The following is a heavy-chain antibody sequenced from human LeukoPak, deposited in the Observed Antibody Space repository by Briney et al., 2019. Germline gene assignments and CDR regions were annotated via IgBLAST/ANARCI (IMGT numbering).Heavy chain of an antibody. V-gene: IGHV4-39*01. CDR1: GGSISSSSYY. Sequence: SETLSLTCTVSGGSISSSSYYWGWIRQPPGKGLEWIGSIYYSGSTYYNPSLKSRVTISVDTSKNQFSLKLSSVTAADTAVYYCASLTTVTIPWFDPWGQGTLVTVSS. D-gene: IGHD4-17*01. CDR3: ASLTTVTIPWFDP. CDR2: IYYSGST. J-gene: IGHJ5*02.